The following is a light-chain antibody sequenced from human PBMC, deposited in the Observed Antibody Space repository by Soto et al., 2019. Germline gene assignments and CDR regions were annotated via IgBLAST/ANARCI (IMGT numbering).Light chain of an antibody. CDR2: GAS. J-gene: IGKJ4*01. Sequence: EIVLTQSPGTLSLSPGERAFLSCRASQSVSSEKLAWYQQKPGQAPRLLTFGASGRATGIPERFGGSGSGTDFSLTISRLEPEDSAVYYCQQYGSSLLTFGGGTKVDIK. V-gene: IGKV3-20*01. CDR3: QQYGSSLLT. CDR1: QSVSSEK.